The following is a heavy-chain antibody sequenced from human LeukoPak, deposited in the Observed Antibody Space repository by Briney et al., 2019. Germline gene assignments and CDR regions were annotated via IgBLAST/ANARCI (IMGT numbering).Heavy chain of an antibody. CDR1: GFTFRDYY. CDR3: ASSQGYGDYVMGFDY. CDR2: ISSSGSTI. V-gene: IGHV3-11*01. D-gene: IGHD4-17*01. J-gene: IGHJ4*02. Sequence: GGSLRLSCAASGFTFRDYYMSWIRQAPGKGLEWVSYISSSGSTIYYADSVKGRFTISRDNAKNSLYLQMNSLRAEDTAVYYCASSQGYGDYVMGFDYWGQGTLVTVSS.